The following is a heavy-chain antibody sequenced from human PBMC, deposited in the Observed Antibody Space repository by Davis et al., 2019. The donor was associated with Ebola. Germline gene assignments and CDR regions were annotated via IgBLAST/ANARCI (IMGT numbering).Heavy chain of an antibody. V-gene: IGHV1-2*02. CDR3: ARDHNWGPDY. J-gene: IGHJ4*02. D-gene: IGHD7-27*01. CDR1: GYTFTGHY. Sequence: ASVTVSCKTSGYTFTGHYFHWVRQAPGQGLEWMGWIHPNSGGTNYAQKFQGRLTVTRDTSISTAYMELSALTSDDTAVYYCARDHNWGPDYWGQGTLVTVSS. CDR2: IHPNSGGT.